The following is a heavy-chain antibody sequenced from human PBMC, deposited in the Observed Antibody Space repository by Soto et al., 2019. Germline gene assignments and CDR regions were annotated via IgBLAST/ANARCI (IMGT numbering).Heavy chain of an antibody. Sequence: QVQLVQSGAEVKKPGSSVKVSCKASGGTFSSYAISWVRQAPGQGLEWMGGIIPIFGTANYAQEFQGRVTITADESTSTAYMELSSLRTEDTAVYYCARQPRIVVALKDWGQGTLVTVSS. J-gene: IGHJ4*02. D-gene: IGHD2-2*01. V-gene: IGHV1-69*01. CDR2: IIPIFGTA. CDR3: ARQPRIVVALKD. CDR1: GGTFSSYA.